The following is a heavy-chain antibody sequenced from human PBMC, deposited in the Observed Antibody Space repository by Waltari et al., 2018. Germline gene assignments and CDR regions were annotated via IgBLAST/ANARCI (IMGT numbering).Heavy chain of an antibody. Sequence: QVQLQESGPGLVKPSETLSLTCTVSGCSISSHYWSWIRQPPGKGLEWIGYIYYSGSTYYNPSLKSRVTISVDTSKNQFSLKLSSVTAADTAVYYCARNSGSYSDFDYWGQGTLVTVSS. D-gene: IGHD1-26*01. CDR2: IYYSGST. CDR1: GCSISSHY. CDR3: ARNSGSYSDFDY. V-gene: IGHV4-59*08. J-gene: IGHJ4*02.